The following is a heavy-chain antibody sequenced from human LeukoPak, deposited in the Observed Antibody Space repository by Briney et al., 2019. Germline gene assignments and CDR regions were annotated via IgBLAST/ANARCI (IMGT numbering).Heavy chain of an antibody. J-gene: IGHJ4*02. Sequence: PSETLSLTCTVSCGSISSYYWSWIRQPPGKGLEWIGYIYYSGSTNYNPSLKSRVTISVDTSKNQFSLKLSSVTAADTAVYYCASGGDTANDYWGQGTLVTVSS. CDR1: CGSISSYY. CDR2: IYYSGST. CDR3: ASGGDTANDY. V-gene: IGHV4-59*08. D-gene: IGHD5-18*01.